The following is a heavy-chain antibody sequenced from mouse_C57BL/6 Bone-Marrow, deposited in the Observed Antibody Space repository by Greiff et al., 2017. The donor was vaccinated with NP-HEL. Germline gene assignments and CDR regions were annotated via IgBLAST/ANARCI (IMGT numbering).Heavy chain of an antibody. V-gene: IGHV5-12*01. J-gene: IGHJ4*01. CDR2: ISNGGGST. CDR1: GFTFSDYY. D-gene: IGHD2-3*01. CDR3: ARDRDGYYDYAMDY. Sequence: EVHLVESGGGLVQPGGSLKLSCAASGFTFSDYYMYWVRQTPEKRLEWVAYISNGGGSTYYPDTVKGRFTISRDNAKNPLYLQMRRLKSEDTAMYYCARDRDGYYDYAMDYWGQGTSVTVSS.